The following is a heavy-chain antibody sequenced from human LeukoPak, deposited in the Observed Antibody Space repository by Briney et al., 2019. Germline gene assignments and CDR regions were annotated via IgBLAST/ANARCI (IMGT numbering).Heavy chain of an antibody. D-gene: IGHD3-10*01. CDR2: IYYSGST. Sequence: SETLSLTCTVSGGSISSYYWSWIRQPPGKGLEWIGYIYYSGSTNYNPSLKSRVTISVDTSKNQFSLKLSSETAADTAVYYCASYYYGSQYFQHWGQGTLVTVSS. V-gene: IGHV4-59*01. CDR1: GGSISSYY. J-gene: IGHJ1*01. CDR3: ASYYYGSQYFQH.